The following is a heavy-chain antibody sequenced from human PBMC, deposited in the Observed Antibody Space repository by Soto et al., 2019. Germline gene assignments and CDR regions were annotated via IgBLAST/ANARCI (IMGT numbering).Heavy chain of an antibody. Sequence: QVQLVQSGAEGKKPGSSVKVSCKASGGTVNNHAINWVRHAPGQGLEWVGGVIPIFGTSNYAQKFHGRVTMTADESTRTAYMELSSLRSEDTAVYYCVIGKMREMATILRDKWLEPGGQGTLVTFSS. CDR3: VIGKMREMATILRDKWLEP. V-gene: IGHV1-69*01. CDR2: VIPIFGTS. CDR1: GGTVNNHA. D-gene: IGHD5-12*01. J-gene: IGHJ5*02.